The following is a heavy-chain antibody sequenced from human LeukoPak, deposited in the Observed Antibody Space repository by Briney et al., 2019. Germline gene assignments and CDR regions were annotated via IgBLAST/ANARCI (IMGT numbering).Heavy chain of an antibody. Sequence: SETLSLTCTVSGGSISSYHWSWLRQPPGKGLEWIGYIYYSGSTNYNPSLKSRVTISVDTSKNQFSLKLSSVTAADTAVYYCARDLSGSYYDYWGQGTLVTVSS. D-gene: IGHD1-26*01. CDR1: GGSISSYH. CDR2: IYYSGST. J-gene: IGHJ4*02. V-gene: IGHV4-59*01. CDR3: ARDLSGSYYDY.